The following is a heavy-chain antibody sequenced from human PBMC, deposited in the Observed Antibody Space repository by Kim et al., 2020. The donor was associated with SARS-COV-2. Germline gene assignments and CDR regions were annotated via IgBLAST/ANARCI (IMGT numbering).Heavy chain of an antibody. J-gene: IGHJ5*02. D-gene: IGHD3-10*01. CDR3: ANVGFGEINWFDP. Sequence: SVKVSCKASGGTFSSYAISWVRQAPGQGLEWMGGIIPIFGTANYAQKFQGRVTITADESTSTAYMELSSLRSEDTAVYHCANVGFGEINWFDPWGQGTLVTVSS. CDR1: GGTFSSYA. CDR2: IIPIFGTA. V-gene: IGHV1-69*13.